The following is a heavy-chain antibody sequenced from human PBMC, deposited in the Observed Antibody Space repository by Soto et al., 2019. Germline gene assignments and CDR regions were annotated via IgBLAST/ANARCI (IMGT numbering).Heavy chain of an antibody. CDR3: AKVSRDYDILTGYYHVMGAFDI. CDR2: ISYDGSNK. CDR1: GFTFSSYG. D-gene: IGHD3-9*01. V-gene: IGHV3-30*18. Sequence: QVQLVESGGGVVQPGRSLRLSCAASGFTFSSYGMHWVRQAPGKGLEWVAVISYDGSNKYYADSVKGRFTISRDNSKNTLYLQMNSLRAEDTAVYYCAKVSRDYDILTGYYHVMGAFDIWGQGTMVTVSS. J-gene: IGHJ3*02.